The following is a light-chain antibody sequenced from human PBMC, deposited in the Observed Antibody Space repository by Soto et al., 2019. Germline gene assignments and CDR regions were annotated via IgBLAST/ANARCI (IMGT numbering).Light chain of an antibody. Sequence: DIQMTQSPSSLSASVGDRVSITCRTSQSITTYLNWYQQKPGEAPKVLIYATTTLQSGVPSRFSGSGYGTEFILTISKLQPEDLATYYCQQGYGALTFGGGTKVDVK. V-gene: IGKV1-39*01. CDR3: QQGYGALT. CDR1: QSITTY. J-gene: IGKJ4*01. CDR2: ATT.